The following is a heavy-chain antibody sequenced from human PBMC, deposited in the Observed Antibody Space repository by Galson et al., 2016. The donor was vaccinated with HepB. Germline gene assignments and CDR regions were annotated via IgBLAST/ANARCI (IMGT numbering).Heavy chain of an antibody. V-gene: IGHV3-30*04. CDR2: ISYDGSVK. CDR1: GFLFSSHA. Sequence: SLRLSCAASGFLFSSHAMHWVRQAPGKGLEWLALISYDGSVKYYAGSVKGRFTISRDNSKNTMYVHMTGLRAEGTAVYYCAKSPATAGAYYFDSWGQGTLVTVSS. CDR3: AKSPATAGAYYFDS. D-gene: IGHD6-13*01. J-gene: IGHJ4*02.